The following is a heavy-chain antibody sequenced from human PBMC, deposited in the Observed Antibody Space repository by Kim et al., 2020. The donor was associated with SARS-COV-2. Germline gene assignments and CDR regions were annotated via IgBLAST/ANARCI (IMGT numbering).Heavy chain of an antibody. V-gene: IGHV3-48*02. CDR2: ISSSSSTI. Sequence: GGSLRLSCAASGFTFSSYSMNWVRQAPGKGLEWVSYISSSSSTIYYADSVKGRFTISRDNAKNSLYLQMNSLRDEDTAVYYCARDPLGGCGVDCYSDWFDPWGQGTLVTVSS. CDR1: GFTFSSYS. CDR3: ARDPLGGCGVDCYSDWFDP. J-gene: IGHJ5*02. D-gene: IGHD2-21*02.